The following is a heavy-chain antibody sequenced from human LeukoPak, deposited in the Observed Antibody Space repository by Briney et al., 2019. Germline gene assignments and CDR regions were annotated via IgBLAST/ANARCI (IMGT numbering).Heavy chain of an antibody. V-gene: IGHV1-18*01. CDR2: ISAYNGNT. CDR3: ARTYYDFWSGYYLPYYFDY. J-gene: IGHJ4*02. Sequence: ASVKVSCKASGYTFTSYGISWVRQAPGQGLEWMGWISAYNGNTNYAQKLQGRVTMTTDTSTSTAYMELRSLRSDDTAVYHCARTYYDFWSGYYLPYYFDYWGQGTLVTVSS. D-gene: IGHD3-3*01. CDR1: GYTFTSYG.